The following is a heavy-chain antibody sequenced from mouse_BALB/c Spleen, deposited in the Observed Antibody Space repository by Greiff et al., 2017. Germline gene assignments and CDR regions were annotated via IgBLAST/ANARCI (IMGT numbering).Heavy chain of an antibody. CDR1: GYTFTSYY. CDR2: INPSNGGT. CDR3: TRNYFDY. J-gene: IGHJ2*01. Sequence: VKLQESGAELVKPGASVKLSCKASGYTFTSYYMYWVKQRPGQGLEWIGEINPSNGGTNFNEKFKSKATLTVDKSSSTAYMQLSSLTSEDSAVYYCTRNYFDYWGQGTTLTVSS. V-gene: IGHV1S81*02.